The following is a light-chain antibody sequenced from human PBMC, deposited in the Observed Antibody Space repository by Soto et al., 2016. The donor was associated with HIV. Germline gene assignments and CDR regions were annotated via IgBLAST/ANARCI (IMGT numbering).Light chain of an antibody. CDR2: DDN. Sequence: SYVLTQPPSVSVAPGKTARITCGGNNIGSKSVHWYQQKPGQAPVLVVYDDNDRPSGIPERFSGSNSGNTATLTISRVEAGDEADYYCQIWDSSGDHVVFGGGTKLTVL. CDR1: NIGSKS. V-gene: IGLV3-21*03. J-gene: IGLJ2*01. CDR3: QIWDSSGDHVV.